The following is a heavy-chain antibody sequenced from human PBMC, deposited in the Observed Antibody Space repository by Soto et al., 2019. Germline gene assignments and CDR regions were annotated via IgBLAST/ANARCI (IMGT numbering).Heavy chain of an antibody. CDR2: IHHSGSTNY. V-gene: IGHV4-4*01. Sequence: SETLSLTCAVSGDSVIGSSWWTWLRQSPGKGLEWIGEIHHSGSTNYNYNSSLRGRVTMSIDKSKNQFSLNLSPVTAADTAVYGGARATFDYDILSGYPSWGKGLLVT. D-gene: IGHD3-9*01. CDR1: GDSVIGSSW. CDR3: ARATFDYDILSGYPS. J-gene: IGHJ4*02.